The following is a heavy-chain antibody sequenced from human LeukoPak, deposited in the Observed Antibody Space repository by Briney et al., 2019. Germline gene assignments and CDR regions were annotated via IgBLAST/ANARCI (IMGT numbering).Heavy chain of an antibody. D-gene: IGHD4-11*01. CDR1: GFTFSSYA. Sequence: GGSLRLSCAASGFTFSSYAMSWVRQAPGKGLEWVSYISSSSSTIYYAASVKGRFTISRDNAKNSLYLQMNSLRAEDTAVYYCATSGYSNIDYWGQGTLVTVSS. J-gene: IGHJ4*02. V-gene: IGHV3-48*04. CDR2: ISSSSSTI. CDR3: ATSGYSNIDY.